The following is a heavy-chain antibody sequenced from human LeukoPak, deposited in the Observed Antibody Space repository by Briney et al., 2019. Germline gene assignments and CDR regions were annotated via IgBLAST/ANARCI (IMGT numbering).Heavy chain of an antibody. CDR3: ARDNYGSGTYGYFDY. Sequence: GGSLRLSCAASGFTFSSHAIHWVRQAPGKGLEWVALISFDGNTEKYADSVKGRFTISRDNSNNTLYLQMNGLGAEDTAVYYCARDNYGSGTYGYFDYWGQGTLVTVSS. J-gene: IGHJ4*02. CDR1: GFTFSSHA. CDR2: ISFDGNTE. D-gene: IGHD3-10*01. V-gene: IGHV3-30*04.